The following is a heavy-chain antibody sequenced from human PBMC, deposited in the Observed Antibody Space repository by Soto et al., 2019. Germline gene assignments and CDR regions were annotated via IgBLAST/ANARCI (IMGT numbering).Heavy chain of an antibody. Sequence: QVQLQESGPGLVKSSGTLSLTCAVSGVSISSSHWWTWVRQPPGKGLEWIGEIYYSGTTNYNPPLGGRVTISADKSKNQFSLNLSSVTAADTAIYYCARCAYGSYTFGIDVWGQGTTVTVSS. V-gene: IGHV4-4*02. CDR3: ARCAYGSYTFGIDV. CDR1: GVSISSSHW. J-gene: IGHJ6*02. CDR2: IYYSGTT. D-gene: IGHD3-3*01.